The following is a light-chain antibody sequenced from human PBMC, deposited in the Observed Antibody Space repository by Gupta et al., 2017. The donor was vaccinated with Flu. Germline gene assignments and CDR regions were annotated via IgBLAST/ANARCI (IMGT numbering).Light chain of an antibody. CDR2: SSN. V-gene: IGLV1-44*01. Sequence: QSVLAQPPSASGTPGQRVTITCSGSTSNVGSNAVNWYQQVPGTSPKLLIYSSNQRPSGVPDRFAGSKSGTSASLAIRGLQSEDEADYYCAAWDDSLNGHYVFGTETKVTVL. CDR1: TSNVGSNA. CDR3: AAWDDSLNGHYV. J-gene: IGLJ1*01.